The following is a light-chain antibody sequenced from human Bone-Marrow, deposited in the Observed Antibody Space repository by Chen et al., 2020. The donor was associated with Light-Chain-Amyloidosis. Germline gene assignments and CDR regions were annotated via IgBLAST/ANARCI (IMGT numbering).Light chain of an antibody. V-gene: IGLV3-25*03. Sequence: SYELTQPPSVLVSPGQTARITCSGDDLPTKYAYWYQQKPGQAPVLVIHRDTERPSWISERFSGSSSGTTATLTISGVQAEDEADYHCQSADSSGTYEVIFGGGTKLTVL. CDR1: DLPTKY. CDR3: QSADSSGTYEVI. J-gene: IGLJ2*01. CDR2: RDT.